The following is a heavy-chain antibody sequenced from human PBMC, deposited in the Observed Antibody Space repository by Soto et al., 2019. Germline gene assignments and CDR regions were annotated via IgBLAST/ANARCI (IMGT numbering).Heavy chain of an antibody. Sequence: PGESLKISCQGSGYSFTSYWISWVRQMPGKGLEWMGRIDPSDSYTNYSPSFQGHVTISADKSISTAYLQWSSLKASDTAMYYCSTYYYGSGSYYPNPDYYYGMDVWGQGTTVTVSS. J-gene: IGHJ6*02. V-gene: IGHV5-10-1*01. CDR1: GYSFTSYW. CDR3: STYYYGSGSYYPNPDYYYGMDV. D-gene: IGHD3-10*01. CDR2: IDPSDSYT.